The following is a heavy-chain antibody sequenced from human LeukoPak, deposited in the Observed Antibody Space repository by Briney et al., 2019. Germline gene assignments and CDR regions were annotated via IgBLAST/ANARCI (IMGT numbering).Heavy chain of an antibody. CDR3: VREAGCGWPLDY. CDR2: ISRGGETT. V-gene: IGHV3-23*01. D-gene: IGHD6-19*01. Sequence: GGSLRLSCATSGFDFGGACGMGWVRQAPEKGLEWVSTISRGGETTHYADSVKGRLTISRDNARNTLYLQIDRLRPEDTAIYYCVREAGCGWPLDYWGRGTLVTVSS. J-gene: IGHJ4*02. CDR1: GFDFGGACG.